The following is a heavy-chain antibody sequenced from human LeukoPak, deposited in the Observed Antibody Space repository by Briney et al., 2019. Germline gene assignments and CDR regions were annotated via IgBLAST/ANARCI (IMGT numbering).Heavy chain of an antibody. V-gene: IGHV4-30-2*01. CDR1: GGSISSGGYY. CDR2: IYHSGST. CDR3: ARVPEVWNYEGDFDY. Sequence: SETLSLTCTVSGGSISSGGYYWSWIRQPPGKGLEWIGYIYHSGSTYYNPSLKSRVTISVDRSKNQFSLKLSSVTAADTAVYYCARVPEVWNYEGDFDYWGQGTLVTVSS. J-gene: IGHJ4*02. D-gene: IGHD1-7*01.